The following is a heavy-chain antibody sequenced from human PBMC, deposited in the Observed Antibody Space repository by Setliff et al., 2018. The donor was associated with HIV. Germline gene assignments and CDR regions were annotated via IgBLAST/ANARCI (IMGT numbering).Heavy chain of an antibody. CDR1: GFTFSSYG. Sequence: GGSLRLSCAASGFTFSSYGMHWVRQAPGKGLEWVAFIRYDGSNKYYADSVKGRFTISRDNSKNTLYLQMNSLRAEDTAVYYCAKGEPGDYYGSGSYYCTKDHLSGWASDCWGQGTLVTVSS. D-gene: IGHD3-10*01. CDR3: AKGEPGDYYGSGSYYCTKDHLSGWASDC. V-gene: IGHV3-30*02. J-gene: IGHJ4*02. CDR2: IRYDGSNK.